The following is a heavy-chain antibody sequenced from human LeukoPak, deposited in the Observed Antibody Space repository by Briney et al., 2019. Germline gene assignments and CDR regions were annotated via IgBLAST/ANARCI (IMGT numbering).Heavy chain of an antibody. CDR2: MNPNSGNT. J-gene: IGHJ5*02. CDR3: ARGLDWGFAHNWFDP. V-gene: IGHV1-8*01. Sequence: ASVKVSCKASGYTFTSYDINWVRQATGQGLEWMGWMNPNSGNTGYAQKFQGRVTMTRNTSISTAYIELSSLRSEDTAVYYCARGLDWGFAHNWFDPWGQGTLVTVSS. CDR1: GYTFTSYD. D-gene: IGHD7-27*01.